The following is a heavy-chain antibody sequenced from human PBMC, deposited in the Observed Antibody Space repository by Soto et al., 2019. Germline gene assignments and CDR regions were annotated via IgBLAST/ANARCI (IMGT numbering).Heavy chain of an antibody. CDR1: GGTYSSYA. CDR3: ASSGYSYGRNYFDY. J-gene: IGHJ4*02. V-gene: IGHV1-69*12. D-gene: IGHD5-18*01. Sequence: QVQLVQSGAEVKKPGTSVKVSCKASGGTYSSYAISWVRQAPGQGLEWMGGIIPIFGTANYAQKFQGRVTITADESTSTAYMELSSLRSEDTAVYYCASSGYSYGRNYFDYWGQGTLVTVSS. CDR2: IIPIFGTA.